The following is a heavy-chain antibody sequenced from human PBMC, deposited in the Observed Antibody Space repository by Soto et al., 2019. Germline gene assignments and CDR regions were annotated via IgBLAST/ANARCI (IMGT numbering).Heavy chain of an antibody. V-gene: IGHV4-34*01. CDR2: INHSGST. CDR1: GGSFSGYY. CDR3: ARKGYCSSTSCYYGV. Sequence: SETLSLTCAVYGGSFSGYYWSWIRQPPGKGLEWIGEINHSGSTNYNPSLKSRVTISVDTSKNQFSLKLSSVTAADTAVYYCARKGYCSSTSCYYGVWGKGTTVTVSS. J-gene: IGHJ6*04. D-gene: IGHD2-2*01.